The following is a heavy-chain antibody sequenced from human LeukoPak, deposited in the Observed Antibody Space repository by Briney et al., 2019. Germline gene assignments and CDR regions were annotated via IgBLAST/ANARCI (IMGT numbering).Heavy chain of an antibody. Sequence: ASVNVSCKASGYTFTSYGISWVRQAPGQGLEWMGWISAYNGNTNYAQKLQGRVTMTTDTSTSTAYMELRSLRSDDTAVYYCARGEGRTTELPFDYWGQGALVTVSS. V-gene: IGHV1-18*01. J-gene: IGHJ4*02. CDR1: GYTFTSYG. CDR2: ISAYNGNT. CDR3: ARGEGRTTELPFDY. D-gene: IGHD1-7*01.